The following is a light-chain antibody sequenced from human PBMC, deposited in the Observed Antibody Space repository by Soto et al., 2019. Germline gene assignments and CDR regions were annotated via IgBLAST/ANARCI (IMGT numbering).Light chain of an antibody. V-gene: IGKV3-15*01. CDR3: QQYNKWPQT. J-gene: IGKJ1*01. CDR2: GAS. Sequence: EIVMTQSPATLSVSPGERVTFSCRASLGISINLAWYHQRPGQAPRLLIYGASTRATGVPTRFSGSGSGTEFTLTISSLQSEDLAVYHCQQYNKWPQTFGQGTKVE. CDR1: LGISIN.